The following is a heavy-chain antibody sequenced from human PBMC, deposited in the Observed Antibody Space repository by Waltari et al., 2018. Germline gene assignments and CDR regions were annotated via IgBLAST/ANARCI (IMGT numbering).Heavy chain of an antibody. CDR2: IWHDGSNE. CDR3: ASQSTTLFDY. CDR1: GFTFSRVG. Sequence: QVQLVESGGGVVQPGRSLSLACAASGFTFSRVGMHWVRQAPGKGLEWVAVIWHDGSNEYYVDSVKGRFTISRDNSKNTLYLQMNSLRAEDSAVYYCASQSTTLFDYWGQGTLVTVSS. J-gene: IGHJ4*02. V-gene: IGHV3-33*08. D-gene: IGHD2-15*01.